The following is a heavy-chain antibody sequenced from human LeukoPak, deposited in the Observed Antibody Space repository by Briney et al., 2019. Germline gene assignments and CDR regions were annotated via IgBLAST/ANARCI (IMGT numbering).Heavy chain of an antibody. D-gene: IGHD5-18*01. V-gene: IGHV1-69*05. J-gene: IGHJ2*01. Sequence: SVKVSCKASGGTFSNYAISWLRQAPGHGLECMGGIIPIFGTTNYAQKFQGGVTITTDESTSTAYMELSSLRSEDTAVYYCARDKIQLVGYFDLWGRGTLVTVSS. CDR1: GGTFSNYA. CDR2: IIPIFGTT. CDR3: ARDKIQLVGYFDL.